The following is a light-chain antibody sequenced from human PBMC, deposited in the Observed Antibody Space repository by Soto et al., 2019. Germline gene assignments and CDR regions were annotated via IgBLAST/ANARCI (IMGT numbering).Light chain of an antibody. CDR2: SNN. Sequence: QSVVTQPPSASGTPGQRVTISCSGSSSNIGNNFVYWYQKLPGTAPKGLIYSNNERPSGVPDRFSGSKSGTSASLAISGLRSEDEADYYCAVWDDRLNGLVFGGGTQLTVL. CDR3: AVWDDRLNGLV. J-gene: IGLJ3*02. V-gene: IGLV1-47*02. CDR1: SSNIGNNF.